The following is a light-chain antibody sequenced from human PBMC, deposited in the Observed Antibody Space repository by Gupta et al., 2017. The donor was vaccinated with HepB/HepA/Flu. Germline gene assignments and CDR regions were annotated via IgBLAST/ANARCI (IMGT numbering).Light chain of an antibody. CDR1: QSVSSSY. J-gene: IGKJ2*04. CDR3: QQDGSSRS. CDR2: GAS. V-gene: IGKV3-20*01. Sequence: IVLTQSPGTLSLSPGERATLSCRASQSVSSSYLAWYQQKPGQAPRLLIYGASSRATGIPDRFSGSGSGTDFTLTISRLEPEDFAVYYCQQDGSSRSFGQGTKLEIK.